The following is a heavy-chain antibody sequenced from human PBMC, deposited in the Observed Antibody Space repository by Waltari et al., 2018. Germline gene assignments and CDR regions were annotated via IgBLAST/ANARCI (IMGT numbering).Heavy chain of an antibody. CDR2: IWYDGSNK. D-gene: IGHD6-13*01. Sequence: QVQLVESGGGVVQPGRSLRLSCAASGFTFSSYGMPWVRPAPGKGLEWVAVIWYDGSNKYYADSVKGRFTISRDNSKNTLYLQMNSLRAEDTAMYYCAKGGGIAAAPLFYWGQGTLVTVSS. CDR1: GFTFSSYG. J-gene: IGHJ4*02. V-gene: IGHV3-30*18. CDR3: AKGGGIAAAPLFY.